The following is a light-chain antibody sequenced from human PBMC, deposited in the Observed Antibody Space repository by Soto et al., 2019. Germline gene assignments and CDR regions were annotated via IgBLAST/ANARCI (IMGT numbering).Light chain of an antibody. CDR3: CSYAGSYSVV. CDR2: DVS. V-gene: IGLV2-11*01. CDR1: SSDVGGYNY. Sequence: QSALTQPRSVSGSPGQSVTISCTGTSSDVGGYNYVSWYQQHTGKAPKLMISDVSKRPSGVPDRFSGSKSGNTASLTISGLRAEDEANYYCCSYAGSYSVVFGGGTKVTVL. J-gene: IGLJ2*01.